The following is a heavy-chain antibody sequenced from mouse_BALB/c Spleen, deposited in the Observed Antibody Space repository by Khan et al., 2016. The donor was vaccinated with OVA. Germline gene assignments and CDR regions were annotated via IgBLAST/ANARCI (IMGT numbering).Heavy chain of an antibody. CDR3: ARDYWDVFAY. V-gene: IGHV14-3*02. Sequence: MQLEVSGAELVKPGASVKLSCTASGFNIKDTYMHWVKQRPEQGLEWIGRIDPANGNTKYDPKFQDKATITADTSSNTAYLQLSSLTSEDTAVYYCARDYWDVFAYWGQGTLVTVSA. J-gene: IGHJ3*01. D-gene: IGHD4-1*01. CDR1: GFNIKDTY. CDR2: IDPANGNT.